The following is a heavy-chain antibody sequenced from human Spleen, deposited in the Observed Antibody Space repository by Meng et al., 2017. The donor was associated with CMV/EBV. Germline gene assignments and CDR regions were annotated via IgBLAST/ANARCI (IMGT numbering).Heavy chain of an antibody. Sequence: GGSLRLSCAASGFTFSSYSMNWVRQAPGKGLEWVSYISSSSSTIYYADSVKGRFTISRDNAKNSLYLQMNSLRAEDTAVYYCARGSKTIFGVVIDYGMDVWGQGTTVTVSS. V-gene: IGHV3-48*04. CDR3: ARGSKTIFGVVIDYGMDV. J-gene: IGHJ6*02. CDR2: ISSSSSTI. D-gene: IGHD3-3*01. CDR1: GFTFSSYS.